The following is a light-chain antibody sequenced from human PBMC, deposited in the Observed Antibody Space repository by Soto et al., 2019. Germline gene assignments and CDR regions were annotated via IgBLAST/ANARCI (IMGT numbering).Light chain of an antibody. V-gene: IGKV3-11*01. J-gene: IGKJ4*01. Sequence: EVVLTQSPATLSLSPGESATLSCRASQSLSRYLAWYQQKPGQAPRLLIYDASNRATGIPARFSGSGSGTDFTLTISSLEPEDFAVYYCQQRGSWPFTFGGGTKVGIK. CDR1: QSLSRY. CDR2: DAS. CDR3: QQRGSWPFT.